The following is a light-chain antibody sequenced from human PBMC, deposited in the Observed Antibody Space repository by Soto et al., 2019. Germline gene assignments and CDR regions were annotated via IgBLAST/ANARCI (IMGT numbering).Light chain of an antibody. CDR3: QQYSDRPLT. CDR1: PSGSSN. J-gene: IGKJ4*01. V-gene: IGKV3D-15*01. Sequence: EIVMTQSPATLSVSPGERATLSCRASPSGSSNLAWYQQKPGQAPRLLIFGASTRATGTPARFSGSGSETEGPLTISSLQSEDFAVYYCQQYSDRPLTCGGGTKVEIK. CDR2: GAS.